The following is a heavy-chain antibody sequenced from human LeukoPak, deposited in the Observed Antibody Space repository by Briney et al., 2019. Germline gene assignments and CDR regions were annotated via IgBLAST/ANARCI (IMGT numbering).Heavy chain of an antibody. CDR1: GFTFSSYA. J-gene: IGHJ3*02. Sequence: GGSLRLSCAASGFTFSSYAMHWVRQAPGKGLEWVAVIWHDGSNKYYADSVKGRFTISRDNSKNTLYLQMNSLRAEDTAVYYCARGNYYGSAWGFDIWGQGTMVTVSS. V-gene: IGHV3-33*08. CDR2: IWHDGSNK. CDR3: ARGNYYGSAWGFDI. D-gene: IGHD3-10*01.